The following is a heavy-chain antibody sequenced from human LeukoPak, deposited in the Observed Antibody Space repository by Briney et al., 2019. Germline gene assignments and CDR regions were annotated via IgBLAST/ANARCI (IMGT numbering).Heavy chain of an antibody. CDR1: GVSISSHY. D-gene: IGHD5-18*01. V-gene: IGHV4-59*11. Sequence: PSETLSLTCTVSGVSISSHYWSWIRQPPGKGLEWIAYMYDSESTKDNPSLKSRITLSADTSKNQFSLRLSSVTAADMAVYYCATIKRGSIYGYFDFWGQGILVTVSS. J-gene: IGHJ4*02. CDR2: MYDSEST. CDR3: ATIKRGSIYGYFDF.